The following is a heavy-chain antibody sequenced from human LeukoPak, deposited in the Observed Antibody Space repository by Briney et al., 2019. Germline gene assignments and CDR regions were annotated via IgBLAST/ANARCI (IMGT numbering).Heavy chain of an antibody. J-gene: IGHJ4*02. D-gene: IGHD3-22*01. CDR1: GFTVSSHY. CDR2: IHSGGRT. Sequence: GGSLRLSCAASGFTVSSHYLSWVRQAPGKGLERVSVIHSGGRTYYSDSVSDRFTISRDNSKNTLYLQMNSLRGEDTAVYYCASGSGYTDLDYWGQGTLVTVSS. V-gene: IGHV3-66*01. CDR3: ASGSGYTDLDY.